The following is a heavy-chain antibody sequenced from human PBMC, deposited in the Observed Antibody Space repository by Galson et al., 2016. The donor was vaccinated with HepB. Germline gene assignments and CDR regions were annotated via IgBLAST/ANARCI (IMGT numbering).Heavy chain of an antibody. V-gene: IGHV3-30-3*01. CDR1: GLTVGSSG. CDR3: ARGIAYGMDV. J-gene: IGHJ6*02. Sequence: SLRLSCAVSGLTVGSSGMHWVRQAPGKGLEWVALIVHDGSKTYYADSVKGRFTISRDNSKNTLYLQMDSLRVEDTAVYYCARGIAYGMDVWGQGTTVAVSS. CDR2: IVHDGSKT.